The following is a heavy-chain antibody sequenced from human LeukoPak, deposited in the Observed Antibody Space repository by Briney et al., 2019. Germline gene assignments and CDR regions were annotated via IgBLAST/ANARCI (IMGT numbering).Heavy chain of an antibody. J-gene: IGHJ4*02. V-gene: IGHV3-23*01. D-gene: IGHD3-3*01. Sequence: GGSLRLSCAASGFTFTSYAMNWVRQAPGEGLEWASFISASGRSTHYADSVKGRFTISRDNSNNTLYLQINSLRAEDTAAYYCAKGAQYDFWTGYTLEYFDVWGKGTLVTVSS. CDR2: ISASGRST. CDR3: AKGAQYDFWTGYTLEYFDV. CDR1: GFTFTSYA.